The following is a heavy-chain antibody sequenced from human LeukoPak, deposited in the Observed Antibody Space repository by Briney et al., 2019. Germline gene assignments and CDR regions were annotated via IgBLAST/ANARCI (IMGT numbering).Heavy chain of an antibody. CDR2: ISWNSVTT. D-gene: IGHD2-8*02. V-gene: IGHV3-9*03. CDR1: GFTFDDYA. CDR3: AKDEFVASDFTGAFDI. Sequence: GRSLRLSCAASGFTFDDYAMHWVRQAPGKGLEWVSGISWNSVTTVYADSVKGRFTISRDNAKNSLYLQMNSLRAEDMALYYCAKDEFVASDFTGAFDIWGQGTMVTVSS. J-gene: IGHJ3*02.